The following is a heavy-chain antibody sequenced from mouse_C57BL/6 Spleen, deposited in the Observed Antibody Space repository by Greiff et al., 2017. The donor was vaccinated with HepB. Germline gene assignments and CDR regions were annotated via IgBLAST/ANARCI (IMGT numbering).Heavy chain of an antibody. Sequence: QVHVKQSGAELARPGASVKLSCKASGYTFTSYGISWVKQRTGQGLEWIGEIYPRSGNTYYNEKFKGKATLTADKSSSTAYMELRSLTSEDSAVYFCARWGNPFAYWGQGTLVTVSA. D-gene: IGHD2-1*01. CDR1: GYTFTSYG. J-gene: IGHJ3*01. CDR2: IYPRSGNT. CDR3: ARWGNPFAY. V-gene: IGHV1-81*01.